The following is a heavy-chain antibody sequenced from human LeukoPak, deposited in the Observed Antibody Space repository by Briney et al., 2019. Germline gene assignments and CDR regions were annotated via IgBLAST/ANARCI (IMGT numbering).Heavy chain of an antibody. CDR3: ARGAGFAEPLPDY. Sequence: ASVKVSCKASGYTFTSYTIHWVRQAPGQRLEWMGWINAGHGNTKYSQKFQARVTITRDTSASTAYMELRSLRSEDTAVYYCARGAGFAEPLPDYWGQGTLVTVSS. D-gene: IGHD6-19*01. J-gene: IGHJ4*02. CDR1: GYTFTSYT. V-gene: IGHV1-3*01. CDR2: INAGHGNT.